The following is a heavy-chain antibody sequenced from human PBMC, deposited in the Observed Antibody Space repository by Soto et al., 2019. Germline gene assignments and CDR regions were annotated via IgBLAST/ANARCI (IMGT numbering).Heavy chain of an antibody. Sequence: EVQLVESGGGLVQPGGSLRLSCAASGFTFSSNWMHWVRQGPGKGLVWVSRIDNDGSSRDYADSVKSRFTISRDNAKNTLYLEMSSLRAEDAAVYYCATGSGWYSPAYWGQGTLVTVSS. CDR2: IDNDGSSR. J-gene: IGHJ4*02. CDR3: ATGSGWYSPAY. D-gene: IGHD6-19*01. V-gene: IGHV3-74*01. CDR1: GFTFSSNW.